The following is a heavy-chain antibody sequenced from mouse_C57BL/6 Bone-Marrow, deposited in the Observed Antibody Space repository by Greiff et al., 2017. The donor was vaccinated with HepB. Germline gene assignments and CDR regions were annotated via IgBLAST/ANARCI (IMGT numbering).Heavy chain of an antibody. J-gene: IGHJ1*03. CDR2: IWRGGST. V-gene: IGHV2-5*01. CDR3: ATTSFSATASYWYFDV. D-gene: IGHD1-1*01. CDR1: GFSLTSYG. Sequence: VQLQQSGPGLVQPSQSLSITCTVSGFSLTSYGVHWVRQSPGKGLEWLGGIWRGGSTDYNAAIMSRLSSIKENSKSQVSFKMISLQADDTAIYYDATTSFSATASYWYFDVWGTGTTVTVSS.